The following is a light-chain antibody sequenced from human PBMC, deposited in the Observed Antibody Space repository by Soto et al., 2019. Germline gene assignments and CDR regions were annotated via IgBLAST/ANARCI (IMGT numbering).Light chain of an antibody. CDR2: SAS. J-gene: IGKJ1*01. Sequence: EIVMTQSPATLSVSPGERATLSCRASQTVSTNLAWYQQKPGQAPRLLIYSASTRASSFPDRFSGSGSGTEFTLTINSLQSEDSAVYYCQQYNNWPPWTFGQGTTVDIK. CDR3: QQYNNWPPWT. CDR1: QTVSTN. V-gene: IGKV3-15*01.